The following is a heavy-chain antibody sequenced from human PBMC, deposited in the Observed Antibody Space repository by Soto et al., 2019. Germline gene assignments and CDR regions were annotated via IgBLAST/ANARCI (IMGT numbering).Heavy chain of an antibody. CDR2: INHSGST. D-gene: IGHD3-3*02. CDR1: GGSFSGYY. J-gene: IGHJ5*02. Sequence: QVQLQQWGAGLLKPSETLSLTCAVYGGSFSGYYWSWIRQPPGKGLEWIGEINHSGSTNYNPSLKRRVTISVDTSKNQFSLKLSSVTAADTAVYYCARGILADPWGQGTLVTVSS. CDR3: ARGILADP. V-gene: IGHV4-34*01.